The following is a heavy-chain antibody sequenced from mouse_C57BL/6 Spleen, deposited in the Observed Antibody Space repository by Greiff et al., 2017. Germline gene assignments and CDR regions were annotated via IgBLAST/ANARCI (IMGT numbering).Heavy chain of an antibody. V-gene: IGHV3-6*01. D-gene: IGHD1-1*01. J-gene: IGHJ4*01. CDR1: GYSFTSGYY. CDR2: ISYDGSN. CDR3: ARESYYGSFYAMDY. Sequence: EVKLMESGPGLVKPSQSLSLTCSVTGYSFTSGYYWNWIRQFPGNKLEWMGYISYDGSNNYNPSLKNRISITRDTSKNQFFLKLNSVTTEDTATYYCARESYYGSFYAMDYWGQGTSVTVSS.